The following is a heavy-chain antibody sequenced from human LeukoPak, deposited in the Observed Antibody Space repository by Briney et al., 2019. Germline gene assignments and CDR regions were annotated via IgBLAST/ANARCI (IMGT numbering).Heavy chain of an antibody. J-gene: IGHJ5*01. V-gene: IGHV3-74*01. CDR1: GFTFSNYW. CDR3: ARTEGTVAYDS. D-gene: IGHD4-23*01. Sequence: GGSLRLSCAASGFTFSNYWMHWVRQAPGKGRGWVSRINSDGSGTTYADSVRGRFTISRDNAKNTLYLQVNSLRAAHTAVYYCARTEGTVAYDSWGQGTLVTVSS. CDR2: INSDGSGT.